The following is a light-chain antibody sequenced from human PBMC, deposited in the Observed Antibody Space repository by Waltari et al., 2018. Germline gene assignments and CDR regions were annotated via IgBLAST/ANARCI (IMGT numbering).Light chain of an antibody. Sequence: DIVTTQYPLSLPVTPGEPASISCRSSQSLLYSNGYNYLDWYLQKPGQSPQLLIYLGSNRASGVPDRFSGSGSGTDFTLRISRVEAEDVGVYYCMQALQFPITFGQGTRLQIK. CDR3: MQALQFPIT. J-gene: IGKJ5*01. CDR2: LGS. V-gene: IGKV2-28*01. CDR1: QSLLYSNGYNY.